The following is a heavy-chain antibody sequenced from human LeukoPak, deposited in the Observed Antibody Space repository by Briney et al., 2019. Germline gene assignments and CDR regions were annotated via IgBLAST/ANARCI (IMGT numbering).Heavy chain of an antibody. CDR3: ARVSSGGRYDY. Sequence: PSETLSLTCTVSGGSISSYYWSWIRQPPGKGLEWIGYIYYSGSTNYNPSLKSRVTMSVDTSKNQFSLNLSSVTAADTAVYYCARVSSGGRYDYWGRGTLVTVSS. V-gene: IGHV4-59*12. D-gene: IGHD6-25*01. CDR1: GGSISSYY. J-gene: IGHJ4*02. CDR2: IYYSGST.